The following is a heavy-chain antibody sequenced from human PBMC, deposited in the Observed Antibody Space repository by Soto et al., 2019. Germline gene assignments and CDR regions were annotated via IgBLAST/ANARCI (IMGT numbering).Heavy chain of an antibody. D-gene: IGHD3-10*01. Sequence: SETLSLTCTVSGGSLNNYYWSWIRMAPGKGLEWIGYIYYTGTTKYNASLKNRVTMSVDASKDEFSLKMTSMTAADTAIYYCARDSSNYAFDYWGQGTQVTVSS. CDR2: IYYTGTT. CDR1: GGSLNNYY. J-gene: IGHJ4*02. V-gene: IGHV4-59*01. CDR3: ARDSSNYAFDY.